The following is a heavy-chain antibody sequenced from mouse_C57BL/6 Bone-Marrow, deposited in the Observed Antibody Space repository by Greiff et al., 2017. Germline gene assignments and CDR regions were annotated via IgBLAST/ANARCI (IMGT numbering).Heavy chain of an antibody. CDR3: ARDDYYSSSPFAY. CDR1: GYSITSGYD. V-gene: IGHV3-1*01. J-gene: IGHJ3*01. D-gene: IGHD1-1*01. Sequence: EVQLQESGPGMVKPSQSLSLTCTVTGYSITSGYDWHWIRHFPGNKLEWMGYISYSGSINYNPSLKSRISITHDTSKNHFFLKLHSVTTEDTATYYCARDDYYSSSPFAYWGQGTLVTVSA. CDR2: ISYSGSI.